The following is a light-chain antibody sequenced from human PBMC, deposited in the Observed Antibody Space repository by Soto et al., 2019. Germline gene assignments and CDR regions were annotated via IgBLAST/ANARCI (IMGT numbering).Light chain of an antibody. J-gene: IGKJ4*01. V-gene: IGKV3-15*01. CDR3: HQYNNWPPA. CDR2: GAS. Sequence: EIVMTQSPATLSVSLGERVTLSCRASQSVSTTLAWYQQKPGQAPRLLIYGASTRATGIPARFSGSGSGTEFTLSIGSLQSEDFAVYYCHQYNNWPPAFGGGTKVEI. CDR1: QSVSTT.